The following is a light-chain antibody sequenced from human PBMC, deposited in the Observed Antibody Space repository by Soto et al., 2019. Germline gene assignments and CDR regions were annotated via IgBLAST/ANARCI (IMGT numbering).Light chain of an antibody. CDR2: KVS. CDR1: QSLVYSDGNSY. CDR3: MQATHWPRT. J-gene: IGKJ1*01. V-gene: IGKV2-30*01. Sequence: DVVMTQSPLSLPVTLGQPASISCKSNQSLVYSDGNSYLNWFQQRPGQSPRRLIYKVSNRDSGVPDRFSGSGSGTDFTLKISRVEAEDVGLYYCMQATHWPRTFGQGTKVDIK.